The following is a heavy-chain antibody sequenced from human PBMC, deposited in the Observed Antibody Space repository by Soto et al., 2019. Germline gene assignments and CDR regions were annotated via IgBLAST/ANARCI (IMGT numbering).Heavy chain of an antibody. CDR3: ARMGYYYDSSGYYFLFDY. V-gene: IGHV4-61*01. J-gene: IGHJ4*02. CDR1: GGSVSSGSYY. Sequence: SETLSLTCTVSGGSVSSGSYYWSWIRQSPGKGLEWIGYIYYSGNTNYNPSLKSRLTISVDTAKNQFSLKLISVTAADTAVYYCARMGYYYDSSGYYFLFDYWGQGTLVTVSS. CDR2: IYYSGNT. D-gene: IGHD3-22*01.